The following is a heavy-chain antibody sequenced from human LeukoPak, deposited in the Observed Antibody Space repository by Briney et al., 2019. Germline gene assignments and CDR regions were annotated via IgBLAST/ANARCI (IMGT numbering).Heavy chain of an antibody. CDR2: ISSSSSYI. CDR3: ASVRRGGLGAGGDSLGY. J-gene: IGHJ4*02. V-gene: IGHV3-21*01. Sequence: GGSLRLSCAASGFTFSTYSMNWVRQAPGKGLEWVSFISSSSSYIYYADSVKGRFTISRDNAKNSLYLHMNSLRAEDTAVYYCASVRRGGLGAGGDSLGYWGQGTLVTVSS. D-gene: IGHD3-16*01. CDR1: GFTFSTYS.